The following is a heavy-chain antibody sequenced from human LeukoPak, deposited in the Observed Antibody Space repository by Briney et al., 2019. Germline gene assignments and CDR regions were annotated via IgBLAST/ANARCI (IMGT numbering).Heavy chain of an antibody. Sequence: SQTLSLTYAISWHSPSSNSAAWHWITQSPSGGLEWLVRTYYRCKWYNDYAVSVKSRITIDPDTSKNQFSLQLNSVTPEDTAVYYCARGEGYNYGYWWLDPWGQGTLVTVSS. J-gene: IGHJ5*02. V-gene: IGHV6-1*01. CDR2: TYYRCKWYN. D-gene: IGHD5-18*01. CDR3: ARGEGYNYGYWWLDP. CDR1: WHSPSSNSAA.